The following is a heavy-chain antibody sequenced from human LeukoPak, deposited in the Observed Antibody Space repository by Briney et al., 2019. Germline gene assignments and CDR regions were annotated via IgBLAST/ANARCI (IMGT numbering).Heavy chain of an antibody. CDR1: GFTFSSYW. CDR2: INSDGSST. Sequence: GGSLRLSCAASGFTFSSYWMHWVRQAPGKGLVWVSRINSDGSSTSYADSVKGRFTISRDNAKNTLYLQMNSLRAEDTAVYYCAGGRISLYGVDVWGQGTTVTVSS. J-gene: IGHJ6*02. CDR3: AGGRISLYGVDV. D-gene: IGHD2-15*01. V-gene: IGHV3-74*01.